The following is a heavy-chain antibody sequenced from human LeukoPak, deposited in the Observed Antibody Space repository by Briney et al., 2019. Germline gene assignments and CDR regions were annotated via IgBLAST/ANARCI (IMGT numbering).Heavy chain of an antibody. V-gene: IGHV1-69*04. D-gene: IGHD3-3*01. Sequence: GSSVKVSCKASGGTFSSYAISWVRQAPGQGLEWMGRIIPILGIANYAQKFQGRVTMTEDTSTDTAYMELSSLRSEDTAVYYCATGLRFLDYWGQGTLVTVSS. CDR1: GGTFSSYA. CDR3: ATGLRFLDY. J-gene: IGHJ4*02. CDR2: IIPILGIA.